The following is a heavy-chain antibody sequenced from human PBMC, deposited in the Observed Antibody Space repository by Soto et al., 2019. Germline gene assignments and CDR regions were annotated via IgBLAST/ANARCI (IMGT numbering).Heavy chain of an antibody. CDR3: ARVLWGYWGYDCYPRDV. V-gene: IGHV4-59*01. Sequence: PSETLSLTCTVSGGSISGYYWSWIRQPPGKGLEWIGYMYNTGSTVYNPSFKSRVTISVDTSKNQFSLKLNSVTAADTAVYYCARVLWGYWGYDCYPRDVWAQGTTVTVSS. J-gene: IGHJ6*02. CDR1: GGSISGYY. CDR2: MYNTGST. D-gene: IGHD2-21*02.